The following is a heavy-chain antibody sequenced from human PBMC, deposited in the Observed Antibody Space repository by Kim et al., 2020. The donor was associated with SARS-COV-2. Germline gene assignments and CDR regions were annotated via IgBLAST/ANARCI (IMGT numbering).Heavy chain of an antibody. CDR2: MSYNGTNK. Sequence: GGSLRLSCTGSGFNFSTYGMHWVRQAPGKGLEWVAAMSYNGTNKYYAGSVMGRFTISRDNSRNTLYLQMDGLRVEDTAVYHCAKDGYDYWSASYRNFDSWGQGTLVTVSS. J-gene: IGHJ4*02. CDR3: AKDGYDYWSASYRNFDS. CDR1: GFNFSTYG. V-gene: IGHV3-30*18. D-gene: IGHD3-3*01.